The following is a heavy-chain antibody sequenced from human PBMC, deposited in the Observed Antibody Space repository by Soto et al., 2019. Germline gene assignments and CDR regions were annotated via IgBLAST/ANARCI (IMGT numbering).Heavy chain of an antibody. CDR3: ARRNWFSFDY. CDR1: RGSISTASYH. Sequence: SETLSLPCTVSRGSISTASYHWARIRQPPGKGLEWIGSISYTGSTYYNPSLKSRVAMSVDTSKNQFSLNLSSVTAADTAVDYWARRNWFSFDYGAQGTLVAGSS. D-gene: IGHD3-9*01. J-gene: IGHJ4*02. V-gene: IGHV4-39*01. CDR2: ISYTGST.